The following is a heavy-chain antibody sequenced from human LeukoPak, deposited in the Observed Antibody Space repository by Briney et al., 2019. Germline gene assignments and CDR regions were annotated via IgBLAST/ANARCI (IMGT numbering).Heavy chain of an antibody. CDR1: GYTFTGYY. D-gene: IGHD6-19*01. Sequence: ASVKVSCKASGYTFTGYYMHWVRQAPGQGLEWMGWINPSSGGTNYAQKFQGRVTMTRDTSISTAYMELSRLKSDDTAVYYCARDLGISGWYAPPLGYFDYWGQGTLVTVSS. J-gene: IGHJ4*02. V-gene: IGHV1-2*02. CDR3: ARDLGISGWYAPPLGYFDY. CDR2: INPSSGGT.